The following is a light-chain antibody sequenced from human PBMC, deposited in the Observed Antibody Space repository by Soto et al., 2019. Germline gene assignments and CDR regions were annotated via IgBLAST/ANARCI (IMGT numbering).Light chain of an antibody. Sequence: QSPLTHPASVSGSPGQSVTISCTGPSSDVGAYNFVSWYQHHPGKAPKLIIYEVTKRPSGVPARFSGSKSGNTASLTISGLQGHDEANYYFSSYASGNTPYVFGTGTKVTVL. CDR1: SSDVGAYNF. J-gene: IGLJ1*01. CDR3: SSYASGNTPYV. V-gene: IGLV2-8*01. CDR2: EVT.